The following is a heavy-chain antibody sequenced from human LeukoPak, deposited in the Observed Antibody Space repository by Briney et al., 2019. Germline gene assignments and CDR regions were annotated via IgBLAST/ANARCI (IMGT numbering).Heavy chain of an antibody. CDR3: ARHRGRPGAFDI. D-gene: IGHD3-10*01. CDR1: GGSISSYY. J-gene: IGHJ3*02. CDR2: IYYSGST. V-gene: IGHV4-59*08. Sequence: PSETLSLTCTVSGGSISSYYWSWIRQPPGKGLEWIGYIYYSGSTNYNPSLKSRVTISVDTSKNQFSLKLSSVTAADTAVYYCARHRGRPGAFDIWGQGTMVTVSS.